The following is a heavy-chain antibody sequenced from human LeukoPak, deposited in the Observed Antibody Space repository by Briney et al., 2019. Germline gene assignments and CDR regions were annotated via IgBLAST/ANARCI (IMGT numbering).Heavy chain of an antibody. CDR2: IRYDGSNK. CDR1: GFTFSSYG. CDR3: AKDSSLYGTSWWGHYFDY. D-gene: IGHD6-13*01. J-gene: IGHJ4*02. Sequence: GGSLRLSCAASGFTFSSYGMHWVRQAPGKGLEWVTFIRYDGSNKYYTDSVKGRFTISRDNSYKTQDLQMNSLRAEDTAVYYCAKDSSLYGTSWWGHYFDYWGQGTLVTVSS. V-gene: IGHV3-30*02.